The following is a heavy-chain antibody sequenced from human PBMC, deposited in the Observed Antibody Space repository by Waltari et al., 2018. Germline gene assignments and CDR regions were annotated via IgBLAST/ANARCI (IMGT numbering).Heavy chain of an antibody. D-gene: IGHD3-10*01. CDR1: GPGPGTYG. V-gene: IGHV3-30*19. Sequence: QIQLVESGGGVVQPGMSLRRSCEASGPGPGTYGMHWVRQAPGKGLEWVALIFFGGGDSFYADSVRGRFTISRDNSKNTLYLDINSLRLDDTAIYYCAKDAFGNTYLDHWGQGTLVTVSS. J-gene: IGHJ4*02. CDR3: AKDAFGNTYLDH. CDR2: IFFGGGDS.